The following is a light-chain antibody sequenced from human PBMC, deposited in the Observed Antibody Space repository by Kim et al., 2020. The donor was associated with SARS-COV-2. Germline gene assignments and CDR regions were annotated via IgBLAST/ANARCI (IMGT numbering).Light chain of an antibody. CDR1: QGIRRL. J-gene: IGKJ4*01. Sequence: APGGDRLTISCRATQGIRRLLAWYPPRTGTAPQLLIYGSSSLQSWIPSRFSGNGSETDFSLSHSSLQPEDLATYFCQKTKTFPLTFGGETKVEIK. CDR3: QKTKTFPLT. V-gene: IGKV1-12*01. CDR2: GSS.